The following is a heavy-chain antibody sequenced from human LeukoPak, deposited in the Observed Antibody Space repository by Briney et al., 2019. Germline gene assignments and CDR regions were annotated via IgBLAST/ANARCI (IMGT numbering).Heavy chain of an antibody. V-gene: IGHV4-30-2*01. CDR1: GGSISSGGYY. J-gene: IGHJ6*04. Sequence: SETLALTCSVSGGSISSGGYYWSWIRQPPGKGLEWVGYIYHSGSTYYNPSLKSRVTISVDRSKTQFSLKLSSVTAADTAVYYCARDCSSTSCPTVVWGKGTTVTVSS. D-gene: IGHD2-2*01. CDR2: IYHSGST. CDR3: ARDCSSTSCPTVV.